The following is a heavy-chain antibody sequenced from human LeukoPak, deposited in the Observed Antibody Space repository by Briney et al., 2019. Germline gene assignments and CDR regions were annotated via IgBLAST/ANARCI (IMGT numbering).Heavy chain of an antibody. CDR2: ISGSDAGT. D-gene: IGHD5-24*01. V-gene: IGHV3-23*01. Sequence: GGSLRLSCAASGFTFSNYAMNWVRQAPGKGLEWVSAISGSDAGTYYADSVKGRFTISRDNSKNTLYLQMNSLRAEDAGVYYCASWAESRNGHNFLGPFDYWGQGTLVTVSS. J-gene: IGHJ4*02. CDR3: ASWAESRNGHNFLGPFDY. CDR1: GFTFSNYA.